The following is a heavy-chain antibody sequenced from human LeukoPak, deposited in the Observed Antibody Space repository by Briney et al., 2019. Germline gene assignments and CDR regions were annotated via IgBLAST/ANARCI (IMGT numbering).Heavy chain of an antibody. D-gene: IGHD3-10*01. CDR1: GYTFTCYY. V-gene: IGHV1-2*02. CDR2: INPNSGGT. CDR3: ASPNYYGSGSVEVGAFDI. J-gene: IGHJ3*02. Sequence: GASVKVACKASGYTFTCYYMHWVRQAPAQGLEWMGWINPNSGGTNYAQKFQGRVTMTRDTSIRTAYMELSRLRSDDTAVYYCASPNYYGSGSVEVGAFDIWGQGTMVTVSS.